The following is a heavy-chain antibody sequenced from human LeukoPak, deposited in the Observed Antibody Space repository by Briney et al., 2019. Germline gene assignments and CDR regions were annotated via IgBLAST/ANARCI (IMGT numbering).Heavy chain of an antibody. Sequence: SVKVSCTASGGTLSSYVINWVRQAPGQGLEWMGGIIPLFGTPNYAQRFQGRLTITADESTNTVYMELSSLRFDDTAVYYCASLPETYSSGLYTVDYWGQGTLLTVSS. D-gene: IGHD6-19*01. CDR2: IIPLFGTP. CDR3: ASLPETYSSGLYTVDY. V-gene: IGHV1-69*01. CDR1: GGTLSSYV. J-gene: IGHJ4*02.